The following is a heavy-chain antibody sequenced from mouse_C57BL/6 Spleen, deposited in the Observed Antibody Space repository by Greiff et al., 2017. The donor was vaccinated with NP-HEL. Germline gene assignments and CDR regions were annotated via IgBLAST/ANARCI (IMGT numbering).Heavy chain of an antibody. D-gene: IGHD1-2*01. CDR2: INPNNGGT. J-gene: IGHJ2*01. CDR3: ARRGFTTAGGYYFDY. CDR1: GYTFTDYN. Sequence: EVQLQQSGPELVKPGASVKIPCKASGYTFTDYNMDWVKQSHGKSLEWIGDINPNNGGTIYNQKFKGKATLTVDKSSSTAYMELRSLTSEDTAVYYCARRGFTTAGGYYFDYWGQGTTLTVSS. V-gene: IGHV1-18*01.